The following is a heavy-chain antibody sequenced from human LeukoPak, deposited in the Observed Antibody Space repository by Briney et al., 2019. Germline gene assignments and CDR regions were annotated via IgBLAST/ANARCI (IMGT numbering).Heavy chain of an antibody. CDR1: GFTFSSYTFSTYA. J-gene: IGHJ3*02. Sequence: GGSLRLSCAASGFTFSSYTFSTYAMSWVRQAPGKGLEWVSAVSGSGGSTYYADSVKGRFTISRDNSKNTLYLQMNSLRAEDTAVYYCAKDDAFDIWGQGTMVTVSS. CDR3: AKDDAFDI. V-gene: IGHV3-23*01. CDR2: VSGSGGST.